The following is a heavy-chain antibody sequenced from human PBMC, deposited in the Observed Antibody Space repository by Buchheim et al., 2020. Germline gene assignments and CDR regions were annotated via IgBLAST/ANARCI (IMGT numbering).Heavy chain of an antibody. CDR2: IWYDGSNK. CDR3: ARVASGSYGSQFDY. Sequence: QVQLVESGGGVVQPGRSLRLSCAASGFTFSSYGMHWVRQAPGKGLEWVAVIWYDGSNKYYADSVKGRFTISRDNSKNTLYLQRNSLRAEDTAVYYCARVASGSYGSQFDYWGQGTL. D-gene: IGHD1-26*01. J-gene: IGHJ4*02. V-gene: IGHV3-33*01. CDR1: GFTFSSYG.